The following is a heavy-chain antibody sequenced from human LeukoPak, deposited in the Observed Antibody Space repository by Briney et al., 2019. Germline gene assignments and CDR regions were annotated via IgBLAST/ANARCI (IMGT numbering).Heavy chain of an antibody. CDR2: LSSSSSTI. V-gene: IGHV3-48*01. CDR3: AREMERGGSWWYYYGMDV. J-gene: IGHJ6*02. CDR1: GFTFSSYS. Sequence: GGSLRLSCAASGFTFSSYSMNWVRQAPGKGLEWVSYLSSSSSTIYYADSVKGRFPISRDNAQNSLYLQKNSLRAEGTAVYYCAREMERGGSWWYYYGMDVWGQGTTVTVSS. D-gene: IGHD2-15*01.